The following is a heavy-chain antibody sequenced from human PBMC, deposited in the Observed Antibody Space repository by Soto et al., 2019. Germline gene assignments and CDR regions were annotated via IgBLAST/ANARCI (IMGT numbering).Heavy chain of an antibody. CDR1: GGSLSDYF. D-gene: IGHD3-9*01. Sequence: SETLSLTCVVSGGSLSDYFWSWIRQPPGMALEWIGEIYHLGSINYNPSLKSRVTMSVDTSKNQFSLKLSSVTAADTAVYYCARVYYDILTGYLGAFDIWGQGTMVTVSS. J-gene: IGHJ3*02. CDR2: IYHLGSI. CDR3: ARVYYDILTGYLGAFDI. V-gene: IGHV4-34*01.